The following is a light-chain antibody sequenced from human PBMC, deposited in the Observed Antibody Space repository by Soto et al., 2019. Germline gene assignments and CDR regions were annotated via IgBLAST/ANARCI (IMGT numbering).Light chain of an antibody. CDR1: QNLSRN. V-gene: IGKV3-15*01. J-gene: IGKJ2*01. CDR2: YAS. Sequence: EMVMTQSPATLSVSPGERATLSCRASQNLSRNLAWYQQQPGQAHRLLIFYASTRATGIPARFSGSGSGTDFTLTISSLQSVDFAVYYCQQYDKWPHTFGQGTKLEIK. CDR3: QQYDKWPHT.